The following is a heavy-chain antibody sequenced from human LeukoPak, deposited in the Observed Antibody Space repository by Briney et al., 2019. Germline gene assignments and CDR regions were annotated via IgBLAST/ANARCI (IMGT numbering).Heavy chain of an antibody. Sequence: GGSLRLSCSASGFTFSSYAMHWVRQAPGKGLEYVSAISSNGGNTYYADSVKGRFTISRDNSKNTLYLQMSSLRAEDTAVYYCVSGSYSTVNYYYYGMDVWGQGTTVTVSS. CDR3: VSGSYSTVNYYYYGMDV. J-gene: IGHJ6*02. D-gene: IGHD1-26*01. CDR1: GFTFSSYA. CDR2: ISSNGGNT. V-gene: IGHV3-64D*06.